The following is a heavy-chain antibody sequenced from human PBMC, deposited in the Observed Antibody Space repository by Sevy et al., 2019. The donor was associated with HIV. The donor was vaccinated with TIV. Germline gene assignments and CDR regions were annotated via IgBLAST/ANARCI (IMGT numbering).Heavy chain of an antibody. J-gene: IGHJ4*02. CDR2: IHPNRGGT. CDR3: ARGGYYEFWSGYWVCDY. Sequence: ASVKVSCKASGYTFTGYYMHWVRQAPGQGLEWMGRIHPNRGGTNYAQKFQGRVTMTRDTSISTAYMELSRLRSDDTAVYYCARGGYYEFWSGYWVCDYWGQGTLVTVSS. CDR1: GYTFTGYY. V-gene: IGHV1-2*06. D-gene: IGHD3-3*01.